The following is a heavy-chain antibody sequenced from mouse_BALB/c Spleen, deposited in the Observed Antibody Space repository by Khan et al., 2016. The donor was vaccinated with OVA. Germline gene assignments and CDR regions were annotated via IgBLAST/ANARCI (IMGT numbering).Heavy chain of an antibody. CDR2: ISYSGNT. Sequence: VQLKQSGPGLVKPSQSLSLTCTVTGYSITSDYAWNWIRQFPGNKLEWLGYISYSGNTKYNPSLKSRISVTRDTSKNQFFLQLNSLTTEDTAIYYCARVHGGDFDYWGQGTTLTVSS. J-gene: IGHJ2*01. CDR1: GYSITSDYA. V-gene: IGHV3-2*02. CDR3: ARVHGGDFDY.